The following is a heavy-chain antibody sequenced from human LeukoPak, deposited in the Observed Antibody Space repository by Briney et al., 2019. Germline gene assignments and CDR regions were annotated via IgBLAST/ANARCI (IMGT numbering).Heavy chain of an antibody. J-gene: IGHJ4*02. D-gene: IGHD3-10*01. V-gene: IGHV1-3*01. Sequence: ASVKVSCKASGYTFTSYAMHWVRQAPGQGLEWMGWINAGNGNTKYSQKFQGRGTITRDTSASTAYMELSSLRSEDTAVYYCARDGVLLWFGELWTPAYYFDYWGQGTLVTVSS. CDR3: ARDGVLLWFGELWTPAYYFDY. CDR1: GYTFTSYA. CDR2: INAGNGNT.